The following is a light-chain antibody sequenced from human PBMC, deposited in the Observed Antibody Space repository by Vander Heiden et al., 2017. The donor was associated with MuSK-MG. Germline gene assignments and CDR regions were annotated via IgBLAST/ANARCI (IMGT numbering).Light chain of an antibody. CDR2: DAF. V-gene: IGKV1-33*01. CDR1: QDISSN. J-gene: IGKJ2*01. Sequence: DIKMTQSPSSLSASVGDRVTLTCRASQDISSNLNWYQQKPGKALKLLIYDAFNLETGGPSRISGSGSGTDLTITITNLQHEDIAAYYCQKNDNLPYTFGHGTKLELK. CDR3: QKNDNLPYT.